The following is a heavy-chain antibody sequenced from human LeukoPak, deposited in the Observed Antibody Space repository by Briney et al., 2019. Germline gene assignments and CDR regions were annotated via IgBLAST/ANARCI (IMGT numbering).Heavy chain of an antibody. V-gene: IGHV3-13*01. J-gene: IGHJ5*02. D-gene: IGHD1-26*01. CDR3: ARWAVDMEVLGDPRPPRFNP. CDR2: IGTAGDT. CDR1: GFTFSSYD. Sequence: GGSLRLSCAASGFTFSSYDMHWVRQATGKGLEWVSAIGTAGDTYYPGSVKGRFTISRENAKNSLYLQMNSLRAEDTAVYYCARWAVDMEVLGDPRPPRFNPWGQGTLVTVSS.